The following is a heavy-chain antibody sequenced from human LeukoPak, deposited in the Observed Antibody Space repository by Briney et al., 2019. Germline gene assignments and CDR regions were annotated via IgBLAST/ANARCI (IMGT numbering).Heavy chain of an antibody. Sequence: GGSLSLTCAASGFTVSSNYMSWVRQAPGKGLEWVSGISDSGGSTYYADSVKGRFTISRDNSKNTLYLQMNSLRAEDTAVYYCAKEVNGWYYVDYWGQGTLATVSS. J-gene: IGHJ4*02. CDR3: AKEVNGWYYVDY. CDR2: ISDSGGST. V-gene: IGHV3-23*01. D-gene: IGHD6-19*01. CDR1: GFTVSSNY.